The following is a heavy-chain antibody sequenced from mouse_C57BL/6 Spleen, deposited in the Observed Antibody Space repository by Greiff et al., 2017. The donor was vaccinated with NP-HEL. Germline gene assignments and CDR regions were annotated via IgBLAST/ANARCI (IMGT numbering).Heavy chain of an antibody. CDR3: ARGWYYSSSSYWYFDV. D-gene: IGHD1-1*01. J-gene: IGHJ1*03. V-gene: IGHV1-64*01. CDR1: GYTFTSYW. CDR2: IHPNSGST. Sequence: QVQLQQPGAELVKPGASVKLSCKASGYTFTSYWMHWVKQRPGQGLEWIGMIHPNSGSTNYNEKFKSKATLTVDKSSSTAYMQLSSLTSEDSAVYYCARGWYYSSSSYWYFDVWGTGTTVTVSS.